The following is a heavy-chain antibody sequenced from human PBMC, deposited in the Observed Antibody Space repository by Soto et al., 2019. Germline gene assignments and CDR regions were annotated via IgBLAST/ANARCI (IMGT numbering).Heavy chain of an antibody. CDR1: GFTFGDYA. J-gene: IGHJ5*02. CDR3: TGLLLWFGEPTNWFDP. Sequence: EVQLVESGGGLVKPGRSLRLSCTASGFTFGDYAMSWFRQAPGKGLEWVGFIRSKAYGGTTEYAASVKGRFTISRDDSKSIAYLQMNSLKTEDTAVYYCTGLLLWFGEPTNWFDPWGQGTLVTVSS. D-gene: IGHD3-10*01. CDR2: IRSKAYGGTT. V-gene: IGHV3-49*05.